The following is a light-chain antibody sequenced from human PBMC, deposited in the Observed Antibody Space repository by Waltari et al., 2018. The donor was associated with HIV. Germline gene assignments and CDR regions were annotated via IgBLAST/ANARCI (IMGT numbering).Light chain of an antibody. CDR3: QVWDSGSDHV. CDR1: NIGNRH. J-gene: IGLJ1*01. Sequence: SYVLTQPPSVSVAPGNTATITCAGKNIGNRHVHWYQQKPGQAPILVIFDDDDRPSGIPERFSGSNSDNTATLTINRVEVGDEGDYYCQVWDSGSDHVFGSGTTVTVL. CDR2: DDD. V-gene: IGLV3-21*01.